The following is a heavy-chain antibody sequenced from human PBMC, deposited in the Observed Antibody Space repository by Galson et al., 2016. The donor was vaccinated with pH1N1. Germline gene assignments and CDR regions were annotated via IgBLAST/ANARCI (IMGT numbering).Heavy chain of an antibody. Sequence: SVMVSCKASGYTFTKYYMHWVRQAPGQGLEWMGIINPSDGTTTSAQNFQGRITLTRDTSTSTVYMDLSRLRSEDTAVYYCAQYCTSTTCPPHGMDVWGQGTSVSVSS. CDR1: GYTFTKYY. J-gene: IGHJ6*02. D-gene: IGHD2-2*01. V-gene: IGHV1-46*03. CDR2: INPSDGTT. CDR3: AQYCTSTTCPPHGMDV.